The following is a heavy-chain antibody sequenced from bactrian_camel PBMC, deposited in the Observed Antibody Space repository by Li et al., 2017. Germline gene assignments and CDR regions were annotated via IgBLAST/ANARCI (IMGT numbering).Heavy chain of an antibody. CDR1: GDTYSGRC. CDR3: GTDLQSRCLLATMSPMTLIT. Sequence: HVQLVESGGDLVQPGGSLRLSCAASGDTYSGRCMAWFRQAPGQQREGVAAISTGGSSYVADSVKDRVTISQDAAKNTVYLQMNSLKPEDTAMYYCGTDLQSRCLLATMSPMTLITGARGPRSPSP. CDR2: ISTGGSS. D-gene: IGHD4*01. V-gene: IGHV3S53*01. J-gene: IGHJ6*01.